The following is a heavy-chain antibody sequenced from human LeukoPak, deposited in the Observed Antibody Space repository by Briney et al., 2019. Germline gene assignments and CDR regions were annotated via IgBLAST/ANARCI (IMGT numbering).Heavy chain of an antibody. CDR2: IYYSGST. Sequence: SETLSLTCTVSGGSVSSGSYYWSWIRQPPGKGLEWIGYIYYSGSTNYNPSLKSRVTISVDTSKNQFSLKLSSVTAADTAVYYCARGQSSGWYRFDYWGQGTLVTVSS. D-gene: IGHD6-19*01. J-gene: IGHJ4*02. CDR1: GGSVSSGSYY. V-gene: IGHV4-61*01. CDR3: ARGQSSGWYRFDY.